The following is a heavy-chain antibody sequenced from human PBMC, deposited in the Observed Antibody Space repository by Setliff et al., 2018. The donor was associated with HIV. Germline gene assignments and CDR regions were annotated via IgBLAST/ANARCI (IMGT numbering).Heavy chain of an antibody. D-gene: IGHD3-22*01. V-gene: IGHV4-59*04. Sequence: SETLSLTCIVSGASISSDTWSWIRQPPGKGLQWIGFIYNSGSTYYNPSLKSRVTISVDTSKNQFSLKLSSVTAADAAVYYCASRVYYYDSSGYLREEGFDPWGQGTLVTVSS. CDR1: GASISSDT. CDR2: IYNSGST. CDR3: ASRVYYYDSSGYLREEGFDP. J-gene: IGHJ5*02.